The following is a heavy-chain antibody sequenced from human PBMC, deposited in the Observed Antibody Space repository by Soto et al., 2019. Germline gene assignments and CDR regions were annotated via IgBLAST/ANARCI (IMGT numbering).Heavy chain of an antibody. J-gene: IGHJ6*03. CDR1: GFTFGDYA. CDR2: IRSKAYGGTT. V-gene: IGHV3-49*03. Sequence: GGSLRLSCTASGFTFGDYAMSWFRQAPGKGLEWVGFIRSKAYGGTTEYAASVKGRFTISRDDSKSIAYLQMNSLKTEDTAVYYCTRYHYDFWGGYAYYMDVWGKGTTVTVSS. CDR3: TRYHYDFWGGYAYYMDV. D-gene: IGHD3-3*01.